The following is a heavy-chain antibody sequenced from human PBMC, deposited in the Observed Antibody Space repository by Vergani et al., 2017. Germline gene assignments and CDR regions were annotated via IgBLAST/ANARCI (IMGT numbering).Heavy chain of an antibody. CDR2: IGTAGDT. V-gene: IGHV3-13*01. D-gene: IGHD6-6*01. CDR1: GFTFSTYD. J-gene: IGHJ4*02. CDR3: ARRDSSSPALDY. Sequence: EVQLVESGGGLVQPGGSLRLSCAASGFTFSTYDMHWVRQATGKGLEWFSAIGTAGDTYYPGSVKGRFTISRENAKNSLYLQMNGLRAGDTAVYYCARRDSSSPALDYWGQGTLVTVSS.